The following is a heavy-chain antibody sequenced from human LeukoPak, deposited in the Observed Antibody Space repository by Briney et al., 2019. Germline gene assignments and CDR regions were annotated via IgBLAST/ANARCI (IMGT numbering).Heavy chain of an antibody. CDR3: ARNHENDTALFDY. Sequence: SETLSLTCTVSGGSISNYYWSWIRQPAGKGLEWLGRIYTSGSTSYNPSLKSRVSMSVDTSKNQFSLKLSSVTAADTAVYYCARNHENDTALFDYWGQGTLVTVSS. D-gene: IGHD5-18*01. CDR1: GGSISNYY. CDR2: IYTSGST. V-gene: IGHV4-4*07. J-gene: IGHJ4*02.